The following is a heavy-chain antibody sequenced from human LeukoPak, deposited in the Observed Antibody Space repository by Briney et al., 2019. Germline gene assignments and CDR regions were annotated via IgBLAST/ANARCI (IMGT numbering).Heavy chain of an antibody. CDR2: IYYSGRT. CDR3: ARGRWLPNAFDI. CDR1: GDSINSYY. D-gene: IGHD5-24*01. V-gene: IGHV4-59*01. Sequence: SETLSLTCTVSGDSINSYYWNWIRQPPGKGLEWIGYIYYSGRTDYNPSLKSRVTVSVDTSKHQFSMKLKSVTAADTAVYFCARGRWLPNAFDIWGQGTMVTVFS. J-gene: IGHJ3*02.